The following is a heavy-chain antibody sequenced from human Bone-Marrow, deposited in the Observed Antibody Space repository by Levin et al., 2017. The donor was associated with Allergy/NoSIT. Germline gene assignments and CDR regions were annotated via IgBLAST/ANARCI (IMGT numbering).Heavy chain of an antibody. CDR2: IYHIGRT. D-gene: IGHD2-2*01. CDR3: ASALSTLYYYGMDV. CDR1: GGSISGDAYS. Sequence: SQTLSLTCAVSGGSISGDAYSWSWIRQPPGKGLEWIGYIYHIGRTYYNPSLKSRVTISVDRSKNQFSLTLTSVTAADTAVYYCASALSTLYYYGMDVWGQGTTVTVSS. V-gene: IGHV4-30-2*01. J-gene: IGHJ6*02.